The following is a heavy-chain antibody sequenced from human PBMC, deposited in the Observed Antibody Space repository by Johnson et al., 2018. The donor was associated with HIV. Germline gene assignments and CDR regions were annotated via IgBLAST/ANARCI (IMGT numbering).Heavy chain of an antibody. CDR1: GFKFSDFA. J-gene: IGHJ3*02. CDR2: MSYDGREK. Sequence: VQLVESGGGVVQPGRSLRLSCAASGFKFSDFAMHWVRQIPGKGLEWVAVMSYDGREKYYTDSVKGRFTISRDNSKNTLYLEMNSPRSEDTAVYFCARDLVSHWLNDAFAIWGQGTTVTVSS. D-gene: IGHD3-9*01. CDR3: ARDLVSHWLNDAFAI. V-gene: IGHV3-30*04.